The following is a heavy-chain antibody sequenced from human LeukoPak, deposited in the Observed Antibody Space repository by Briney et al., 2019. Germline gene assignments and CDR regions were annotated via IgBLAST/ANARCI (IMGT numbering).Heavy chain of an antibody. CDR3: ARDRDTAYIDY. CDR1: GGSISSGGYY. J-gene: IGHJ4*02. V-gene: IGHV4-31*03. D-gene: IGHD5-18*01. Sequence: PSETLSLTCTVSGGSISSGGYYWSWIRQHPGKGLEWIGYIYYSGSTYYNPSLKSRVTISVDTSKNQFSLKLSSVTAADTAVHYCARDRDTAYIDYWGQGTLVTVSS. CDR2: IYYSGST.